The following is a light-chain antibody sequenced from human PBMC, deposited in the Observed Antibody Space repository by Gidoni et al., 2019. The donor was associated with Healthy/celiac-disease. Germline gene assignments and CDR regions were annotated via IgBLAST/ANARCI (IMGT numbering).Light chain of an antibody. CDR2: DAS. J-gene: IGKJ2*01. CDR3: QQRSSWYT. V-gene: IGKV3-11*01. Sequence: EIVLTQSPATLSLSPGERATLSCRASQSVTSSLACYQQKPGQAPRLLIYDASNRATGIPARFSGSGSGTDFTLTISSLEPEDFAVYYRQQRSSWYTFGQGTKLEIK. CDR1: QSVTSS.